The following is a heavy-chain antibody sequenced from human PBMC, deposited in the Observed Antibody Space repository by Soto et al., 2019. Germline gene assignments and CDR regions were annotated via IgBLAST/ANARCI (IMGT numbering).Heavy chain of an antibody. CDR2: ISSSSSTT. CDR3: AREQWLVGYYYYYGMDV. D-gene: IGHD6-19*01. CDR1: GFTFSSYS. J-gene: IGHJ6*02. V-gene: IGHV3-48*02. Sequence: GGSLRLSCAASGFTFSSYSMNWVRQAPGKGLEWVSYISSSSSTTYYADSVKGRFTISRDNAKNSLYLQMNSLRDEDTAVYYCAREQWLVGYYYYYGMDVWGQGTTVTVSS.